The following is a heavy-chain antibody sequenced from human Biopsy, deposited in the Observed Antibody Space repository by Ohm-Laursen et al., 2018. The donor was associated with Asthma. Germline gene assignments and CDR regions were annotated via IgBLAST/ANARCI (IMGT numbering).Heavy chain of an antibody. CDR1: GFSVSTRGMS. CDR3: GRHNDY. D-gene: IGHD1-1*01. V-gene: IGHV2-70*04. J-gene: IGHJ4*02. Sequence: TQTLALTYSCSGFSVSTRGMSVSWIRQPPGKALEWLARIDWEDDTFYSTPLRTRLTISKDTSKNQVVLTMTNMDPVDTAIYFCGRHNDYWGQGILVTVSS. CDR2: IDWEDDT.